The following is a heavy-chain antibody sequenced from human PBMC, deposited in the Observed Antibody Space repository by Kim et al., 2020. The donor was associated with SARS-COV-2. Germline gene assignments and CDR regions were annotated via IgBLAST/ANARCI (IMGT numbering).Heavy chain of an antibody. V-gene: IGHV4-59*01. J-gene: IGHJ4*02. D-gene: IGHD2-2*01. Sequence: YNPSLKRRVTISVDTSKNQFSLKLSSVTAADTAVYYCARALVGTSFLFGYWGQGTLVTVSS. CDR3: ARALVGTSFLFGY.